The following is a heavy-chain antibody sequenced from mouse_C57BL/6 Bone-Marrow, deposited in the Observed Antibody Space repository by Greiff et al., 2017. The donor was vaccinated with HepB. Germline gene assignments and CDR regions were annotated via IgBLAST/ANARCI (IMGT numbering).Heavy chain of an antibody. CDR3: ARSTYYYGSSIYAMDY. V-gene: IGHV1-75*01. Sequence: VQLQQSGPELVKPGASVKISCKASGYTFTDYYINWVKQRPGQGLEWIGWIFPGSGSTYYNEKFKGKATLTVDKSSSTAYMLLSSLTSEDSAVYFCARSTYYYGSSIYAMDYWGQGTSVTVSS. CDR2: IFPGSGST. J-gene: IGHJ4*01. CDR1: GYTFTDYY. D-gene: IGHD1-1*01.